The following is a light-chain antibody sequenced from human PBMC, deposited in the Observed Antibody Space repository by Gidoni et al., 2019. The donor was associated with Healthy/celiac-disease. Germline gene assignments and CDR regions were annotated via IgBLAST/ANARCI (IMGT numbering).Light chain of an antibody. CDR3: QQYNSYRWT. V-gene: IGKV1-5*03. Sequence: PSTLSASVGERATITCRASQSISSWLAWYQQKPGKAPKLLIYKASSLESGVPSRFSGSGSGTEFTLTISSLQHDDFATYYCQQYNSYRWTFGQGTKVEIK. J-gene: IGKJ1*01. CDR1: QSISSW. CDR2: KAS.